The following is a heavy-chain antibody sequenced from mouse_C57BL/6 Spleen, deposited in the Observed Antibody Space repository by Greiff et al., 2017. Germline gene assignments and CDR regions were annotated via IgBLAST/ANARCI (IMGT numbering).Heavy chain of an antibody. D-gene: IGHD1-1*01. CDR1: GYTFTSYW. V-gene: IGHV1-55*01. CDR3: ARWTDGSSYRGYYAMDY. J-gene: IGHJ4*01. Sequence: QVQLQQPGAELVKPGASVKMSCKASGYTFTSYWITWVKQRPGQGLEWIGDIYPGSGSTNSNEKFKSKATLTVDTSSSTAYMQLSSLTSEDSAVYYCARWTDGSSYRGYYAMDYWGQGTSVTVSS. CDR2: IYPGSGST.